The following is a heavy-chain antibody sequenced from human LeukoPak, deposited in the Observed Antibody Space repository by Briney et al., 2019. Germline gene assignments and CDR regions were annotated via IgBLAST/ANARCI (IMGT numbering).Heavy chain of an antibody. CDR3: ARVGSWNYLSYYYYGMDV. D-gene: IGHD1-7*01. CDR1: GGSFSGYY. Sequence: SETLSLTCAVYGGSFSGYYRSWIRQPPGKGLEWIGEINHSGSTNYNPSLKSRVTISVDTSKNQFSLKLSSVTAADTAVYYCARVGSWNYLSYYYYGMDVWGQGTTVTVSS. CDR2: INHSGST. J-gene: IGHJ6*02. V-gene: IGHV4-34*01.